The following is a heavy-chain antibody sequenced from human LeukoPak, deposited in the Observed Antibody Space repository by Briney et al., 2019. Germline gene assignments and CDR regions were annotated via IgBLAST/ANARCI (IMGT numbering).Heavy chain of an antibody. J-gene: IGHJ4*02. CDR3: ARDRCGGDCPFDY. CDR2: INHSGSA. V-gene: IGHV4-34*01. D-gene: IGHD2-21*01. CDR1: GGSFSGYY. Sequence: SETLSLACAVYGGSFSGYYWSWIRQPPGKGLEWIGEINHSGSANYNPSLKSRVTISVDTSKNQFSLKLSSVTAADTAVYYCARDRCGGDCPFDYWGQGTLVTVSS.